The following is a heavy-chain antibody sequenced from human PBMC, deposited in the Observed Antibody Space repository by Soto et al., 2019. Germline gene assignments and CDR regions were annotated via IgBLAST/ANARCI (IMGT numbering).Heavy chain of an antibody. CDR2: IYPGDSDT. Sequence: GESLKISCKGSGYSFTSYWIGWVRQMPGKGLEWMGIIYPGDSDTRYSPSFQGQVTISADKSISTAADTAVYFCARTGTYHRFWSGDYWGLGTLVTVSS. CDR3: WSGDY. CDR1: GYSFTSYW. J-gene: IGHJ4*02. D-gene: IGHD3-3*01. V-gene: IGHV5-51*01.